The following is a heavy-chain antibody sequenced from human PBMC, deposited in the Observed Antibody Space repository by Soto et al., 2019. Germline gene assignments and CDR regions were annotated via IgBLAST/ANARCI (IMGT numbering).Heavy chain of an antibody. Sequence: QVQLVQSGAEVKKPGASVKVSCKASGYTFTSYGISWVRQAPGQGLEWMGWISAYNYNTNYAQKLQGRVTMTTDTFASTAYMEVRSLRSDDTAVYYCARAGGRNFYYGMDVWGQGTTVTVSS. D-gene: IGHD2-8*02. CDR1: GYTFTSYG. J-gene: IGHJ6*02. CDR3: ARAGGRNFYYGMDV. V-gene: IGHV1-18*01. CDR2: ISAYNYNT.